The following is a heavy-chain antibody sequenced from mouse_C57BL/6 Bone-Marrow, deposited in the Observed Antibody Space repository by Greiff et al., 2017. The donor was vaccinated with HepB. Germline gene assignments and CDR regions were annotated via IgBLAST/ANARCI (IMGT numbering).Heavy chain of an antibody. D-gene: IGHD2-2*01. J-gene: IGHJ4*01. CDR1: GYTFTDYE. CDR3: TTTPSTMVRRMDY. CDR2: IDPETCGT. V-gene: IGHV1-15*01. Sequence: QVQLKQSGAELVRPGASVTLSCKASGYTFTDYEMHWVKQTPVHGLEWIGAIDPETCGTAYNQKFKGKAILTADKSSSTAYMELRSLTSEDSAVYYCTTTPSTMVRRMDYWGQGTSVTVSS.